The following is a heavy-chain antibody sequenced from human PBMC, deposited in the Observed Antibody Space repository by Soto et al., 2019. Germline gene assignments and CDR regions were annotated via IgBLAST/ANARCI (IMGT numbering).Heavy chain of an antibody. CDR2: IWYDGSNK. V-gene: IGHV3-33*01. CDR1: GFTFSTYG. CDR3: GSDGALGDTAVVDS. J-gene: IGHJ4*02. Sequence: QVQLVESGGGVVQPGKSLRLSCTASGFTFSTYGMHWVRQAPGKGLEWVAVIWYDGSNKYHGDSLKGRFTISRDNSKNTLYLQMNNLRAEGTAVYFCGSDGALGDTAVVDSWGQGTLVTVSS. D-gene: IGHD5-18*01.